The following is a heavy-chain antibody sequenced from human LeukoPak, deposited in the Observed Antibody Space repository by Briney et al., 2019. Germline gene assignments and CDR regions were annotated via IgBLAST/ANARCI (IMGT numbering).Heavy chain of an antibody. J-gene: IGHJ4*02. CDR2: INHSGST. V-gene: IGHV4-34*01. Sequence: SETLSLTCAVYGGSFSGYYWSWIRQPPGKGLEWIGEINHSGSTYYNPSLKSRVTISVDTPKNQFSLKLSSVTAADTAVYYCARSVIVVEDFDYWGQGTLVTVSS. CDR1: GGSFSGYY. D-gene: IGHD3-22*01. CDR3: ARSVIVVEDFDY.